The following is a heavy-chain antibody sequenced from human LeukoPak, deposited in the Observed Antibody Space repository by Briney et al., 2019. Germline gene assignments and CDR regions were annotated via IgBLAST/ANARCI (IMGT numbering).Heavy chain of an antibody. J-gene: IGHJ4*02. Sequence: GRSLRLSCAASGFTFSSYAMHWVRQAPGKGLEWVAVISYDGSNKYYADSVKGRFTISRDNSKNTLYLQMNSLRAEDTAVYYCARVPGDSSGWADYWGQGTLVTVSS. CDR3: ARVPGDSSGWADY. CDR1: GFTFSSYA. V-gene: IGHV3-30-3*01. CDR2: ISYDGSNK. D-gene: IGHD6-19*01.